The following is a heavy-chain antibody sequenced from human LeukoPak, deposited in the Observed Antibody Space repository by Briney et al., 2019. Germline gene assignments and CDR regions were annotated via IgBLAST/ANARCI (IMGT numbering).Heavy chain of an antibody. CDR3: ASNLEPNTYYYGSGGYSYYYYGMDV. J-gene: IGHJ6*02. CDR1: GFTFSSYS. CDR2: ISSSSSTI. Sequence: GGSLRLSCAASGFTFSSYSMNWVRQAPGKGLEWVSYISSSSSTIYYADSVKGRFTISRDNAKNSLYLQMNSPRAEDTAVYYCASNLEPNTYYYGSGGYSYYYYGMDVWGQGTTDTVSS. D-gene: IGHD3-10*01. V-gene: IGHV3-48*01.